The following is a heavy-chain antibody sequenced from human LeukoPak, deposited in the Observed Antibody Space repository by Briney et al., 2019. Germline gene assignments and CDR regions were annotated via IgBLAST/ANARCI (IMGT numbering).Heavy chain of an antibody. Sequence: SETLSLTCTVSGGSISSYYWSWIRQPPGKGLEWIGEINHSGSTNYNPSLKSRVTISVDTSKNQFSLKLSSVTAADTAVYYCARGGTMIVSPPTRYFDYWGQGTLVTVSS. V-gene: IGHV4-34*01. J-gene: IGHJ4*02. CDR3: ARGGTMIVSPPTRYFDY. CDR1: GGSISSYY. D-gene: IGHD3-22*01. CDR2: INHSGST.